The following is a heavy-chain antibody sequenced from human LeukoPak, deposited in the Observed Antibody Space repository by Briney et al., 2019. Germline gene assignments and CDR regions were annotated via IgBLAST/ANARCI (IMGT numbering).Heavy chain of an antibody. CDR1: GGSISSSSYY. D-gene: IGHD3-16*01. J-gene: IGHJ6*03. Sequence: SETLSLTCTVSGGSISSSSYYWGWIRQPPGKGLEWIGSIYYSGSTYYNPSLKSRVTISVDTSKNQFSLKLSSVTAADTAVYYCARDVRLPNYYYYYMDVWGKGTTVTISS. V-gene: IGHV4-39*07. CDR3: ARDVRLPNYYYYYMDV. CDR2: IYYSGST.